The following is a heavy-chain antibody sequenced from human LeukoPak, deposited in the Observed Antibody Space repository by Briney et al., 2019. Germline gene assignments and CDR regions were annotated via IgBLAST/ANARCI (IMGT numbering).Heavy chain of an antibody. Sequence: GGTLRLSCAASGFTFSSYGMSWVRQAPGKGLEWVSAISGSGGSTYYADSVKGRFTISRDNSKNTLYLQMNSLRAEDTAVYYCASRPGQYYYDSSGPRGIDYWGQGTLVTVSS. J-gene: IGHJ4*02. V-gene: IGHV3-23*01. D-gene: IGHD3-22*01. CDR1: GFTFSSYG. CDR2: ISGSGGST. CDR3: ASRPGQYYYDSSGPRGIDY.